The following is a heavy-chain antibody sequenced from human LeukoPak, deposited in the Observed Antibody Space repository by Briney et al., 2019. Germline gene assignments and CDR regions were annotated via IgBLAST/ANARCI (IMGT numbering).Heavy chain of an antibody. CDR3: AKGFRRSGGVDY. D-gene: IGHD6-19*01. Sequence: GGSLRLSCAASGFTFDDYAMHWVRQAPGKGLEWVSGISWNSGSIGYADSVKGRFTISRDNAKNSLYLQMNSLRAEDTASYYCAKGFRRSGGVDYWGQGTLVTVSS. CDR2: ISWNSGSI. V-gene: IGHV3-9*01. CDR1: GFTFDDYA. J-gene: IGHJ4*02.